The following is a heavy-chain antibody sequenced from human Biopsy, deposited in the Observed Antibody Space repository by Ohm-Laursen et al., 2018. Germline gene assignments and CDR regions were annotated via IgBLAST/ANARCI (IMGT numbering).Heavy chain of an antibody. CDR2: IIPILRTT. J-gene: IGHJ1*01. CDR3: ATKLTGYFHH. D-gene: IGHD3-9*01. Sequence: SVKVSCKAPTGTFNSYGIIWVRQAPGQGPEWMGRIIPILRTTAYAQTFLGRVTITADESTSTAYMELSSLRSDDTAVYYCATKLTGYFHHWGQGTLVIVSS. CDR1: TGTFNSYG. V-gene: IGHV1-69*11.